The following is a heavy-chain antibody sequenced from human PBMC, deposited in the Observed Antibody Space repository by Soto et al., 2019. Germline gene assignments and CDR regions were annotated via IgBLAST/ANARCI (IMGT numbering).Heavy chain of an antibody. CDR3: AWKGLDDGYSGYEELDY. D-gene: IGHD5-12*01. CDR2: INAGNGNT. CDR1: GYTFTSYA. Sequence: ASVKVSCKASGYTFTSYAMHWVRQAPGQRLEWMGWINAGNGNTKYSQKFQGRVTITRDTSASTAYMELSSLRSEDTAVYYFAWKGLDDGYSGYEELDYWGQGTLVTVSS. V-gene: IGHV1-3*01. J-gene: IGHJ4*02.